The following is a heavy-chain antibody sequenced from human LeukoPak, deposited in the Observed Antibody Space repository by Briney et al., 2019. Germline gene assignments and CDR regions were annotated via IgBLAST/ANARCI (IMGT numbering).Heavy chain of an antibody. Sequence: SETLFLTCAVYGGSFSGYYWSWIRQPPGKGLEWIGEINHSGSTNYNPSLKSRVTISVDTSKNQFSLKLSSVTAADTAVYYCARTHDEYYYDSSGYQHWGQGTLVTVSS. CDR2: INHSGST. D-gene: IGHD3-22*01. J-gene: IGHJ1*01. CDR1: GGSFSGYY. CDR3: ARTHDEYYYDSSGYQH. V-gene: IGHV4-34*01.